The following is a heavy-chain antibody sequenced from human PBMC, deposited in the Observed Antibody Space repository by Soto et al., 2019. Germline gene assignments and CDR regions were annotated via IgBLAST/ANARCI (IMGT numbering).Heavy chain of an antibody. CDR2: ISSSSSTI. CDR1: GFTFSSYS. CDR3: ARDLQVWWDPYNWFDP. Sequence: PGGSLRLSCAASGFTFSSYSMNWVRQAPGKGLEWVSYISSSSSTIYYADSVKGRFTISRDNAKNSLYLQMNSLRDEDTAVYYCARDLQVWWDPYNWFDPWGQGTLVTVSS. V-gene: IGHV3-48*02. J-gene: IGHJ5*02. D-gene: IGHD1-26*01.